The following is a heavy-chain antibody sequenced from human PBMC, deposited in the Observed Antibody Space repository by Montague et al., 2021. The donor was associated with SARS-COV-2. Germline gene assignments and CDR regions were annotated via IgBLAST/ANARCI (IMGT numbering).Heavy chain of an antibody. Sequence: SETLSLTCAVYGGSFSGYYWSWIRQPPGKGLEWIGEINHSGSTNYNPSLKSRVTISVDTSKNQFSLKLSSVTAADTAVYYCARGRTVTTFYYYYYDMDVWGQGTTVTVSS. CDR1: GGSFSGYY. D-gene: IGHD4-17*01. CDR3: ARGRTVTTFYYYYYDMDV. V-gene: IGHV4-34*01. J-gene: IGHJ6*02. CDR2: INHSGST.